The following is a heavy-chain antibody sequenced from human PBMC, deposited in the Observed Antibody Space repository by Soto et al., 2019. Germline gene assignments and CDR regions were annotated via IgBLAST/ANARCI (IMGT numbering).Heavy chain of an antibody. CDR1: GGTFSSYT. Sequence: QVQLVQSGAEVKKPGSSVKVSCKASGGTFSSYTISWVRQAPGQGLEWMGRIIPILGIANYAQKFQGRVTSTADKSTGTAYMGLSSLRSEDTAVYCCARDSATPFDYWGQGTLVTVSS. V-gene: IGHV1-69*08. D-gene: IGHD2-15*01. CDR2: IIPILGIA. J-gene: IGHJ4*02. CDR3: ARDSATPFDY.